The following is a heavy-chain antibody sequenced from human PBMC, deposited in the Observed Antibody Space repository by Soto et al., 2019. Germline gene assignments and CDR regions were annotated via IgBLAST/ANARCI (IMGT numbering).Heavy chain of an antibody. Sequence: SETLSLTCSVYGGSFSDNFWAWIRQTPGMGLEWIGEINHSGSTRYNPFLTSRVTISVDTSKNQFSLSLNFVTAADTAVYYCARGRGYSYGLDPWGQGSLVTVS. J-gene: IGHJ5*02. CDR3: ARGRGYSYGLDP. CDR2: INHSGST. CDR1: GGSFSDNF. V-gene: IGHV4-34*01. D-gene: IGHD5-18*01.